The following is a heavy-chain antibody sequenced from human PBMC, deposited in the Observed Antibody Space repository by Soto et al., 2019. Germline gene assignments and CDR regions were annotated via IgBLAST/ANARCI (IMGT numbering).Heavy chain of an antibody. CDR2: ISDDGSNK. CDR1: GFTFSSYA. J-gene: IGHJ6*02. CDR3: AREDGDYEPTYYYYYVMDD. D-gene: IGHD4-17*01. V-gene: IGHV3-30-3*01. Sequence: QVQLVESGGGVVQPGRSLRLSCAASGFTFSSYAMHWVRQAPGKGLEWVAVISDDGSNKYYAESVKGRFNISRDNSKNALYLQMNSLRAEDTAVYYCAREDGDYEPTYYYYYVMDDWGQGTTVTVAS.